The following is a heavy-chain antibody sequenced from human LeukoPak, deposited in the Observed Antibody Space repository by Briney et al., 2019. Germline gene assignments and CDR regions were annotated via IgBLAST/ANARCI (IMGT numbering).Heavy chain of an antibody. V-gene: IGHV1-2*02. Sequence: ASVKVSCKASGYTFTGYYMHWVRQAPGQGLEWMGWINPNSGSTNYAQKFQGRVTMTRDTSISTAYMELSRLRSDDTAVYYCASNLVRGVGDAFDIWGQGTMVTVSS. J-gene: IGHJ3*02. D-gene: IGHD3-10*01. CDR1: GYTFTGYY. CDR2: INPNSGST. CDR3: ASNLVRGVGDAFDI.